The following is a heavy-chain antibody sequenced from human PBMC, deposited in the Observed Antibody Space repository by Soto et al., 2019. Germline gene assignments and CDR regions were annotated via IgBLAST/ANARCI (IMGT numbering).Heavy chain of an antibody. D-gene: IGHD1-26*01. CDR2: IYYSGSTNNNRGSN. CDR1: GDSISGYY. Sequence: SETLSLTCTVSGDSISGYYWTWIRQPPGRGLEWLGYIYYSGSTNNNRGSNNYNPSLKSRVTISSDTSKKQFSLKLSSVTAADTAVYYCARSAWGYAFDIWGQGTVVT. V-gene: IGHV4-59*01. CDR3: ARSAWGYAFDI. J-gene: IGHJ3*02.